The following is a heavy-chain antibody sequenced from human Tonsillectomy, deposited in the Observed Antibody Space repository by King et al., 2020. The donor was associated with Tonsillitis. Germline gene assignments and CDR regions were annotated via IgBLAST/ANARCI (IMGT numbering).Heavy chain of an antibody. V-gene: IGHV3-23*04. CDR1: GLTFDSYA. CDR3: AKVITMRVVVNYFDY. D-gene: IGHD3-22*01. Sequence: VQLVESGGGLVQPGGSLRLSCAASGLTFDSYAMSWVRQAPGKGLEWVSAISGSGGRTYYADSVKGRFTIPRDNSKNTLYLQMNSLRVEETALYYCAKVITMRVVVNYFDYWGQGTLVTVSS. J-gene: IGHJ4*02. CDR2: ISGSGGRT.